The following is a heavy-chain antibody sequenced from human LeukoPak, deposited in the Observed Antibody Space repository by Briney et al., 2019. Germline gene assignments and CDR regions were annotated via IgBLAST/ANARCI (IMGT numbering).Heavy chain of an antibody. Sequence: SETLSLTCAIYGGSFSDYYWSWIRQSPGKGLQWIGEINHGGSINHNPSLKSRVSMSVDTSKNQFSLKLRSVTAADTAVYYCARERAAAVTGGWFDPWGQGTLVTVSS. CDR1: GGSFSDYY. J-gene: IGHJ5*02. V-gene: IGHV4-34*01. CDR2: INHGGSI. CDR3: ARERAAAVTGGWFDP. D-gene: IGHD6-13*01.